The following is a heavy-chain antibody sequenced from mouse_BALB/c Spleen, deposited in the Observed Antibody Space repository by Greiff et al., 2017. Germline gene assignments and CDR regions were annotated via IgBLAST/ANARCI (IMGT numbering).Heavy chain of an antibody. D-gene: IGHD1-1*01. Sequence: VKLVESGPGLVQPSQSLSITCTVSGFSLTSYGVHWVRQSPGKGLEWLGVIWSGGSTDYNAAFISRLSISKDNSKSQVFFKMNSLQANDTAIYYCARNFPYGSSYPWFAYWGQGTLVTVSA. CDR2: IWSGGST. CDR1: GFSLTSYG. V-gene: IGHV2-2*02. J-gene: IGHJ3*01. CDR3: ARNFPYGSSYPWFAY.